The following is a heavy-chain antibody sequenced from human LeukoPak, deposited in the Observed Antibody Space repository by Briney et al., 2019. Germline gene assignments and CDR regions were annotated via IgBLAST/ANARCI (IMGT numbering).Heavy chain of an antibody. V-gene: IGHV4-31*03. Sequence: PSETLSRTCTVSGGSISSGGYYWSWIRQHPGKGLEWIGYIYYSGSTYYNPSLKSRVTISVDTSKNQFSLKLSSVTAADTAVYYCARDCSGGSCYSGDAFDIWGQGTMVTVSS. CDR3: ARDCSGGSCYSGDAFDI. CDR1: GGSISSGGYY. D-gene: IGHD2-15*01. CDR2: IYYSGST. J-gene: IGHJ3*02.